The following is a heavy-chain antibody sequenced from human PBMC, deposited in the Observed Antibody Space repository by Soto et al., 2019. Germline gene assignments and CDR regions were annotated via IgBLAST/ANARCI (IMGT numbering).Heavy chain of an antibody. Sequence: QMHLVQSGPEVKRPGTSVRVSCKASGFAFSTSTIQWVRQTRGQRLEWIGWIVVANGNTNFAQDFRQRFTVSRDMYTTTVFMEMGGLTSDDTAIYYCSTASTGYTFGFDLWGQGTLVTVPS. J-gene: IGHJ4*02. D-gene: IGHD5-18*01. CDR3: STASTGYTFGFDL. CDR1: GFAFSTST. V-gene: IGHV1-58*02. CDR2: IVVANGNT.